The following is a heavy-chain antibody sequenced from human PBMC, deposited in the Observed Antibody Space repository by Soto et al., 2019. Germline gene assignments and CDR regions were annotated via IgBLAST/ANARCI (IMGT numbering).Heavy chain of an antibody. CDR2: INPNSGGT. CDR3: ARDTGGSSSWYYFDY. V-gene: IGHV1-2*04. D-gene: IGHD6-13*01. Sequence: GASVKVSCKASGYTFTGYYMHWVRQAPGQGLEWMGWINPNSGGTNYAQKFQGWVTMTRDTSISTAYMELSRLRSDDTAVYYCARDTGGSSSWYYFDYWGQGTLVTVSS. J-gene: IGHJ4*02. CDR1: GYTFTGYY.